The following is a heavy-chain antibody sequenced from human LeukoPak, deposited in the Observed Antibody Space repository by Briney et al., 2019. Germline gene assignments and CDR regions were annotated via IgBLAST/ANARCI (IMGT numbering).Heavy chain of an antibody. J-gene: IGHJ4*02. CDR2: IRYDGSNK. CDR3: AKDPYGSGSYYYPSPFDY. CDR1: GFTFSSYG. V-gene: IGHV3-30*02. D-gene: IGHD3-10*01. Sequence: GGSLRLSCAASGFTFSSYGMHWVRQAPGKGLEWVAFIRYDGSNKYYADSVKGRFTISRDNSKNTLYLQMNSLRAEDTAVYYCAKDPYGSGSYYYPSPFDYWGQGTLVTVSS.